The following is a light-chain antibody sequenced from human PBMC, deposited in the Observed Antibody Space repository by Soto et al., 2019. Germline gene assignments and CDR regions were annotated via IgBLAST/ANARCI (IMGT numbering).Light chain of an antibody. CDR2: DAS. CDR3: QQYSSRST. J-gene: IGKJ1*01. CDR1: QSISNW. Sequence: IQVTQSPPTLSASVGDRVTITCRASQSISNWLAWYQQKPGKAPNLLIYDASSLQSGVPSRFSGSGFGTEFTLTISSLQPGDFATYYCQQYSSRSTFGQGTKVDIK. V-gene: IGKV1-5*01.